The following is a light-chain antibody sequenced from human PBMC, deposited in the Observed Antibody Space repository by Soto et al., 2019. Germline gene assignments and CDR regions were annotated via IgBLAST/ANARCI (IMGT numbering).Light chain of an antibody. CDR1: QSVSSSY. CDR2: RTS. Sequence: EIVMTQSPGTLSLSPGERATLSCRASQSVSSSYLAWYQQKPGQAPRLLIYRTSNRATGIPDRFSGSGSGTEFTLTISSLQSEDFAVYYCHQYNNWPPWTFGQGTKVDIK. CDR3: HQYNNWPPWT. V-gene: IGKV3D-15*01. J-gene: IGKJ1*01.